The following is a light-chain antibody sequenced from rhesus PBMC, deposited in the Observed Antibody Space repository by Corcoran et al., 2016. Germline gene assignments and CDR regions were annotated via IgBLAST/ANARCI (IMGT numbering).Light chain of an antibody. J-gene: IGKJ2*01. CDR1: QGSSSW. CDR2: KAP. Sequence: DIQMTQSPSSLSASVGDKVTITCRASQGSSSWLAWYQQKPGKAPKLLNYKAPNLQGGVPSRFRGSGSGTDFTLTISSLQPEDFATFYCLQYTSSPYSFGQGTKVEIK. CDR3: LQYTSSPYS. V-gene: IGKV1-22*01.